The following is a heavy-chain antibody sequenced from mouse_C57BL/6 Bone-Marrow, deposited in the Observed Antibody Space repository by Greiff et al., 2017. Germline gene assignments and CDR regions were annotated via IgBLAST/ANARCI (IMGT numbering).Heavy chain of an antibody. Sequence: VHVKQSGPVLVKPGASVKMSCKASGYTFTDYYMNWVKQSHGKSLEWIGVINPYNGGTSYNQKFKGKATLTVDKSSSTAYMELNSLTSEDSAVYYCARSYYYGKGYWGQGTTLTVSS. V-gene: IGHV1-19*01. D-gene: IGHD1-1*01. CDR3: ARSYYYGKGY. CDR2: INPYNGGT. CDR1: GYTFTDYY. J-gene: IGHJ2*01.